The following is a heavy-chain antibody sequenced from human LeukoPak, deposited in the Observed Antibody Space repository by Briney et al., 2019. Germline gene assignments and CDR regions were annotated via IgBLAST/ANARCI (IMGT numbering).Heavy chain of an antibody. CDR3: AKGGNSFFDF. D-gene: IGHD4-23*01. Sequence: GGSLRLSCSASGFTFSSHAMTWVRQAPGKGPEWVSTISGSGGSTFYADSVKGRFTISRDNSKNTLYLQMNSLRAEDTAVYYCAKGGNSFFDFWGQGTLVTVSS. J-gene: IGHJ4*02. CDR1: GFTFSSHA. V-gene: IGHV3-23*01. CDR2: ISGSGGST.